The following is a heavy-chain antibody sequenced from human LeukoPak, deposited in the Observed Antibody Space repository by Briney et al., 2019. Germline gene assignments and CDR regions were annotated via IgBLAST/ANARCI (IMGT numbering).Heavy chain of an antibody. CDR3: ARHRRDMDV. V-gene: IGHV4-59*08. CDR2: IYYSGST. Sequence: PSETLSLTCTVSGGSITSYYWSWIRQPPGGGLEWIGYIYYSGSTNYNPSLKSRVTISVDTSKNQFSLKLSSVTAADTAVYYCARHRRDMDVWGQGTTVTVSS. CDR1: GGSITSYY. J-gene: IGHJ6*02.